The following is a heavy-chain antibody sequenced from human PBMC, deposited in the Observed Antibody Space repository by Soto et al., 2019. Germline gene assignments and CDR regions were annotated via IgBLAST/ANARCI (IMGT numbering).Heavy chain of an antibody. J-gene: IGHJ6*02. Sequence: GESLKISCKGSGSSFPSYWIGWVRHMPGKGLEWMGIIYPGDSDTRYSPSFQGQVTISADKSISTAYLQWSSLKASDTAMCCCARHRDFWSGFYYGMDVWGQGTTVTVS. CDR1: GSSFPSYW. CDR2: IYPGDSDT. V-gene: IGHV5-51*01. CDR3: ARHRDFWSGFYYGMDV. D-gene: IGHD3-3*01.